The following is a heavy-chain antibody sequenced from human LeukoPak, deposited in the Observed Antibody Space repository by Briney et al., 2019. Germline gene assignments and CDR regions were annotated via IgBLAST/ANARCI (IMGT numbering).Heavy chain of an antibody. Sequence: GEALKISCKGSGYSFTTYWIAWVRQMPGKGLEWMGIINPGDSNTKYSPSVQGQVTISVDKSIDTAYLQWNSLKASDTAIYYCARKKRTPLRDNWFDSWGQGTLVTVSS. V-gene: IGHV5-51*01. J-gene: IGHJ5*01. CDR2: INPGDSNT. CDR1: GYSFTTYW. CDR3: ARKKRTPLRDNWFDS.